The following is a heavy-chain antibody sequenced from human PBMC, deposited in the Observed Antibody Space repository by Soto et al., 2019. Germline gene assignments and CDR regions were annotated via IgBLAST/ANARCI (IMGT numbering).Heavy chain of an antibody. J-gene: IGHJ5*02. CDR3: TRRTLNGDSET. CDR1: GFAFSGSA. V-gene: IGHV3-73*01. D-gene: IGHD4-17*01. Sequence: EVQLVESGGGLVQPGKSLKVSCTTSGFAFSGSAIHWVRQAPGKGLEWVGRIRSKTHNYATIYAASLRGRFAISRDDSKYTAYLHMNSLRTDDTAVYFCTRRTLNGDSETWGRGTLVTVS. CDR2: IRSKTHNYAT.